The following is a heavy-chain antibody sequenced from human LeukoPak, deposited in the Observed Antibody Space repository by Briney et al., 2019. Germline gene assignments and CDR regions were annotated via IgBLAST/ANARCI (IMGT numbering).Heavy chain of an antibody. Sequence: ASVKVSCKGSGYTFTSYWIQWVRQAPGQGLEWMGLINPDGGSTAYAHRFQGRATMTRDTSIGTAYMELSRLRSDDTAVYYCARGESTTYYYDSSGSTFDYWGQGTLVTVSS. V-gene: IGHV1-2*02. CDR2: INPDGGST. J-gene: IGHJ4*02. CDR3: ARGESTTYYYDSSGSTFDY. D-gene: IGHD3-22*01. CDR1: GYTFTSYW.